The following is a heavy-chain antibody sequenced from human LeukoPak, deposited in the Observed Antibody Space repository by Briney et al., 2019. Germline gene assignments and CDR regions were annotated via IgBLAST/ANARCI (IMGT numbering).Heavy chain of an antibody. CDR1: GFTFSSYG. CDR2: INPNSGDT. D-gene: IGHD1-26*01. Sequence: GGSLRLSCAASGFTFSSYGMHWVRQAPGQRLEWMGWINPNSGDTNYAQKFQGRVTMTRDTSISAAYMELSRLRSDDTAVYYCAREKQGATSPWGQGTLVTVSS. J-gene: IGHJ5*02. CDR3: AREKQGATSP. V-gene: IGHV1-2*02.